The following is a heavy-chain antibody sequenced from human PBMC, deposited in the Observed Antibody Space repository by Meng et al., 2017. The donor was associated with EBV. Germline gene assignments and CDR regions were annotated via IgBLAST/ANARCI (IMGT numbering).Heavy chain of an antibody. D-gene: IGHD6-6*01. Sequence: QITLKASGPTLVKPTQPLTLPCTFSGFSLNTRGVGVGWIRQPPGKALEWLALIYWDDDKRYSPSLKSRLTITKDTSKNQVVLTMTNMDPVDAATYYCAHIIAARPFDYWGQGTLVT. V-gene: IGHV2-5*02. CDR3: AHIIAARPFDY. CDR2: IYWDDDK. J-gene: IGHJ4*02. CDR1: GFSLNTRGVG.